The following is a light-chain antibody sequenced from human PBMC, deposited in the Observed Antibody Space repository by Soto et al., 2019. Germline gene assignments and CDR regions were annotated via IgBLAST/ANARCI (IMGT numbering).Light chain of an antibody. J-gene: IGLJ1*01. CDR1: SSDVGGYSY. Sequence: QSALTQPRSASGSPGQSITISCTGTSSDVGGYSYVSWYQQHPAKAPKLIIFDVSKRPSGVPNRFSGSKSGNTASLTIPGLRAEDEADYYCCSYVGRNTYVFGTGTKVTVL. CDR3: CSYVGRNTYV. V-gene: IGLV2-11*01. CDR2: DVS.